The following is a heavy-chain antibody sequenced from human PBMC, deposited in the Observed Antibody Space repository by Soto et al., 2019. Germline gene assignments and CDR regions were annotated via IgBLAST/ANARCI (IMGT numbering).Heavy chain of an antibody. J-gene: IGHJ1*01. CDR1: GFTFSSYA. D-gene: IGHD6-13*01. CDR3: AREYSRQTATKYLQH. CDR2: ISYDGSNK. Sequence: QVQLVESGGGVVQPGRSLRLSCAASGFTFSSYAMHWVRQAPGKGLEWVAVISYDGSNKYYADSVKGRFTISRDNSKNTLYLQMNSLRAEDTAVYYCAREYSRQTATKYLQHWGQGTLVTVSS. V-gene: IGHV3-30-3*01.